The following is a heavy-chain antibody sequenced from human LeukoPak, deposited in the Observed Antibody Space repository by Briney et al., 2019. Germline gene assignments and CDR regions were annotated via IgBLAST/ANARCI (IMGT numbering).Heavy chain of an antibody. J-gene: IGHJ4*02. CDR2: ISSSSSYI. V-gene: IGHV3-21*04. CDR3: AKEGNYYGSGTFDY. Sequence: PGGSLRLSCAASGFTFSSYSMNWVRQAPGKGLEWVSSISSSSSYIYYADSVKGRFTISRDNAKNSLYLQMNSLRAEDTAVYYRAKEGNYYGSGTFDYWGQGTLVTVSS. CDR1: GFTFSSYS. D-gene: IGHD3-10*01.